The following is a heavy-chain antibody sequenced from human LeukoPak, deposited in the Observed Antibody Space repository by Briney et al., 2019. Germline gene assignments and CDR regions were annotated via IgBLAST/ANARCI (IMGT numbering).Heavy chain of an antibody. V-gene: IGHV3-30*04. CDR2: ISYDGSDK. D-gene: IGHD1-1*01. Sequence: GGSLRLSCAASGFTFSSYAMHWVRQAPGKGLEWVAIISYDGSDKYYADSVKGRFTISRDNSKITLYLQVSTLRAEDTAVYYCSAGPFDYWGQGTLVTVSS. CDR3: SAGPFDY. CDR1: GFTFSSYA. J-gene: IGHJ4*02.